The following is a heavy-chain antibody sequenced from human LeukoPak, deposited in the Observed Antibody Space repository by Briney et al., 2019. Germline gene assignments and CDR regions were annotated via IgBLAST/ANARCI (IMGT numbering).Heavy chain of an antibody. Sequence: PGGSLRLSCAASGFTFSSYWMHWVRQAPGKGLEWVSAISGSGGSTYYADSVKGRFTISRDNSKNTIYLQMNSLRAEDTALYYCAKAAAAPGFDFWGQGTLVTVSS. D-gene: IGHD6-13*01. CDR2: ISGSGGST. J-gene: IGHJ4*02. CDR1: GFTFSSYW. V-gene: IGHV3-23*01. CDR3: AKAAAAPGFDF.